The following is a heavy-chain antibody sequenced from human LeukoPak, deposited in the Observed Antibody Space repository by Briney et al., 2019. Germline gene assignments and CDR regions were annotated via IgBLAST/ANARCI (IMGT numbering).Heavy chain of an antibody. CDR2: IHYSGST. Sequence: SETLSLTCTVSGGSISSSSYYWGWIRQPPGRGLEWIGSIHYSGSTYSNPSLQSRVTISVDTSKNQFSLKLSSVTAADTAVYYCARQIGGANDFSHFDYWGQGTLVTVSS. D-gene: IGHD3-16*01. CDR1: GGSISSSSYY. V-gene: IGHV4-39*01. CDR3: ARQIGGANDFSHFDY. J-gene: IGHJ4*02.